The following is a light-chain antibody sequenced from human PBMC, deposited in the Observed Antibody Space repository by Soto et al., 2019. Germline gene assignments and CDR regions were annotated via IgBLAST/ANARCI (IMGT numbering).Light chain of an antibody. V-gene: IGKV3D-15*01. Sequence: EIVMTQSPTILSVSPGERATLSCRASQSVSSNLAWYKQKPGQAPRLIIYGVYTRAPRIPARFSGSGSGTEFTLTISSLQYEDFADYYCQQYHSWPPRTFGQGTEVEIK. CDR3: QQYHSWPPRT. CDR2: GVY. J-gene: IGKJ1*01. CDR1: QSVSSN.